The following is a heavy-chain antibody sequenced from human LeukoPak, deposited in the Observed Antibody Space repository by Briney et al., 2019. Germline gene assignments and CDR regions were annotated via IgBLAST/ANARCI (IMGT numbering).Heavy chain of an antibody. Sequence: GASEKVSCKASGYTFINYDIMWVRQATGQGLEWMGWMNSNSGNTGYAQKFQGRVTMTRDTSMSTAYMELSSLRFEDTAVYYCTRGRGGTIVRGYMDYWGQGTLVTVSS. CDR3: TRGRGGTIVRGYMDY. CDR1: GYTFINYD. D-gene: IGHD3-10*01. J-gene: IGHJ4*02. V-gene: IGHV1-8*01. CDR2: MNSNSGNT.